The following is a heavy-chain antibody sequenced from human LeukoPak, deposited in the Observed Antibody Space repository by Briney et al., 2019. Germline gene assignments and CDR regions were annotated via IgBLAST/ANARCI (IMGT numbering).Heavy chain of an antibody. V-gene: IGHV3-30*04. Sequence: GGSLRLSCAASGFTFSSYAMHWVRQAPGKGLEWVAVISYDGSNKYYADSVKGRFTISRDNSKNTLYLQMNSLRAEDTAVHYCAREAEQWSYYYYYGMDVWGQGTTVTVSS. CDR2: ISYDGSNK. CDR3: AREAEQWSYYYYYGMDV. D-gene: IGHD6-19*01. CDR1: GFTFSSYA. J-gene: IGHJ6*02.